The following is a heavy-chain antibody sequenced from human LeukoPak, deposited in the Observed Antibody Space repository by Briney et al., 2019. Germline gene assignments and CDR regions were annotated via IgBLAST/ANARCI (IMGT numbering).Heavy chain of an antibody. CDR3: AKEYYFDY. CDR1: GFTFSSYG. Sequence: GGSLRLSCAASGFTFSSYGMSWGRQAPGKGLEWVSTISGSGVSTYYADSVKGRFTISRDTSKTTLYLQMNSLRAEDTAVYYCAKEYYFDYWGQGTLVTVSS. CDR2: ISGSGVST. J-gene: IGHJ4*02. V-gene: IGHV3-23*01.